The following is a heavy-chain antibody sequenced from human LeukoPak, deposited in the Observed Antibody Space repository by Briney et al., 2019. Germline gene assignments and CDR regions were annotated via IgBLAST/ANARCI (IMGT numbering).Heavy chain of an antibody. D-gene: IGHD1-26*01. Sequence: PGGSLRLSCAASGFSFRSYEMNWVRQAPGMGLEWISYISASGATTYYADSVKGRFTISRDNAKNSLYLQMNSLGAEDTAVYYCARRSGSYQADFDYWGQGTLVTVSS. CDR2: ISASGATT. CDR3: ARRSGSYQADFDY. CDR1: GFSFRSYE. V-gene: IGHV3-48*03. J-gene: IGHJ4*02.